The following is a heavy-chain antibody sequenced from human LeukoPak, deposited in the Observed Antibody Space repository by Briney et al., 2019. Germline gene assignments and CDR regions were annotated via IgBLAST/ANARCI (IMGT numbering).Heavy chain of an antibody. Sequence: ASVKVSCKASDYTFTSYGISWVRQAPGQGLEWMGWISAYNGNTNYAQKFQGRVTVTTDTSTSTACMELRSLRSDDTAVYYCARSSSVTIPGYYFDYWGQGTLVTVSS. CDR3: ARSSSVTIPGYYFDY. V-gene: IGHV1-18*01. CDR2: ISAYNGNT. CDR1: DYTFTSYG. D-gene: IGHD2-21*01. J-gene: IGHJ4*02.